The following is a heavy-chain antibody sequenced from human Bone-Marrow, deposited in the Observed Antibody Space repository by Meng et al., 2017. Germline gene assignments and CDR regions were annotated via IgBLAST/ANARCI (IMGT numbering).Heavy chain of an antibody. V-gene: IGHV4-34*01. CDR3: ARVHGYYYGSGSHVFDY. CDR2: INHSGST. Sequence: SETLSLTCAVYGGSFSGYYWSWIRQPPGKGLEWIGEINHSGSTNYNPSLKRRVTISVDTSKNQFSLKLSSVTAADTAVYYCARVHGYYYGSGSHVFDYWGQGTLVTVSS. D-gene: IGHD3-10*01. CDR1: GGSFSGYY. J-gene: IGHJ4*02.